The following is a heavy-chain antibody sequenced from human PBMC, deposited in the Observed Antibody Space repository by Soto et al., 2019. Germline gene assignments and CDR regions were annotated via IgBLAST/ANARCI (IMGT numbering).Heavy chain of an antibody. V-gene: IGHV1-2*04. Sequence: ASVKVSCKASGYTFTGYYMHWVRQAPGQGLEWMGWINPNSGGTNYAQKFQGWVTMTRDTSISTAYMEVGRLRSDDTAVYYCARDPDDYVWGSYRYTAYRGVGYGMDVWGQGTTVTVSS. CDR1: GYTFTGYY. J-gene: IGHJ6*02. D-gene: IGHD3-16*02. CDR3: ARDPDDYVWGSYRYTAYRGVGYGMDV. CDR2: INPNSGGT.